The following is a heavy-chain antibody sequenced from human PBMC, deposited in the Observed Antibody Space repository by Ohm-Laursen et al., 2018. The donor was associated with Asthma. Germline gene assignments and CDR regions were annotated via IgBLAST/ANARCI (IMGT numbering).Heavy chain of an antibody. D-gene: IGHD1-26*01. CDR2: ISYGGST. CDR1: GGSITTGGYY. V-gene: IGHV4-31*03. Sequence: SQTLSLTCSVSGGSITTGGYYWSWIRQHPGKGLEWIGYISYGGSTYYNPSLKSRVTISVDTSKNQFSVNLTSVTAADTAVYYCARESRGLDYWGQGTLVTVSS. CDR3: ARESRGLDY. J-gene: IGHJ4*02.